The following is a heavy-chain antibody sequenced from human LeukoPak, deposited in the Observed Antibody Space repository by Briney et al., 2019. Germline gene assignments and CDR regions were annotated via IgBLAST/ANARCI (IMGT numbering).Heavy chain of an antibody. J-gene: IGHJ4*02. CDR2: ISYDGSNK. D-gene: IGHD3-22*01. V-gene: IGHV3-30*01. CDR1: GFTFSSYA. CDR3: AREGNYYDSSGYYYVVDY. Sequence: GGSLRLSCAASGFTFSSYAMHWVRQAPGKGLEWVAVISYDGSNKNYADPVKGRFTISRHNSKNTLYLQMNSLRAEDTAVYYCAREGNYYDSSGYYYVVDYWGQGTLVTVSS.